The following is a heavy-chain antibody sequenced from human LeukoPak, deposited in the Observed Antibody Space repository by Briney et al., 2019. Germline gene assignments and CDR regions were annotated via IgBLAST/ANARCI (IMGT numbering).Heavy chain of an antibody. V-gene: IGHV3-49*04. J-gene: IGHJ4*02. CDR2: IRSKAYGGTT. Sequence: GGSLRLSCAASGFTFSSCGMHWVRQAPGKGLEWVGFIRSKAYGGTTEYAASVKGRFTISRDDSKSIAYLQMNSLKTEDTAVYYCTREVGGYCSGGSCHFDYWGQGTLVTVSS. CDR3: TREVGGYCSGGSCHFDY. CDR1: GFTFSSCG. D-gene: IGHD2-15*01.